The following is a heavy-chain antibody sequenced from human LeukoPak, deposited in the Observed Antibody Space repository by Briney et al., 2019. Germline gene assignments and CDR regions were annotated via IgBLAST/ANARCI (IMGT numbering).Heavy chain of an antibody. V-gene: IGHV4-34*01. J-gene: IGHJ4*02. D-gene: IGHD6-19*01. CDR2: INHSGST. CDR1: GGSFSGYY. CDR3: ARARIAVAGSPDY. Sequence: KTSETLSLTCAVYGGSFSGYYWSWIRQPPGKGLEWIGEINHSGSTNYNPSLKSRVTKSVDPSKNQFSLKLSSVTAGESGVYYCARARIAVAGSPDYWGQGTLVNVSS.